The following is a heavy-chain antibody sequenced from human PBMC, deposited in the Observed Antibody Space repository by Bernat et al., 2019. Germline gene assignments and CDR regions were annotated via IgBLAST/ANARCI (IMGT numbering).Heavy chain of an antibody. V-gene: IGHV1-2*04. CDR1: GYTFTGYY. CDR2: INPNSGGT. J-gene: IGHJ5*02. D-gene: IGHD5-24*01. Sequence: QVQLVQSGAEVKKPGASVKVSCKASGYTFTGYYMHWVRQAPGQGLEWMGWINPNSGGTNYAQKFQGWVTMTRDTSISTAYMELSRLRSDDTAVYYCARLIYRRWLRLMSWFDPWGQGTLVTVSS. CDR3: ARLIYRRWLRLMSWFDP.